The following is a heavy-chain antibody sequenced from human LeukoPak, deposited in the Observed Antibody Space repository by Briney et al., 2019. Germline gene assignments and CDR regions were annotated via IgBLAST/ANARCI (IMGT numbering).Heavy chain of an antibody. CDR2: IKSKNDGGTT. J-gene: IGHJ4*02. CDR3: TTGGYGGQFDY. V-gene: IGHV3-15*01. D-gene: IGHD5-12*01. CDR1: GFAFSNAW. Sequence: PGGSLRLSCAASGFAFSNAWMMCLGPAPAKGGEGVGRIKSKNDGGTTDYAAPVKGRFTIARDDTKNTLYLQMNSLKTEDTAVYYCTTGGYGGQFDYWGQGTLVTVSS.